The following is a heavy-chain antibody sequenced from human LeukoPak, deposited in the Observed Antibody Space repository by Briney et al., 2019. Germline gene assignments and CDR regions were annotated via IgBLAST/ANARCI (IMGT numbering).Heavy chain of an antibody. CDR1: GGSISSGGYY. CDR3: ARDFSGYS. D-gene: IGHD1-14*01. V-gene: IGHV3-66*01. Sequence: LSLTCTVSGGSISSGGYYWSWVRQAPGKGLEWVSVIYSGGSTYYADSVKGRFTISGDNSKNTLFLQMNSLRAEDTAVYYCARDFSGYSWGQGTLVTVSS. J-gene: IGHJ4*02. CDR2: IYSGGST.